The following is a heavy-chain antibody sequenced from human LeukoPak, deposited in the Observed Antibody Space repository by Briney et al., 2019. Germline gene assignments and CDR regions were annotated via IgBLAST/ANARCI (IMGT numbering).Heavy chain of an antibody. V-gene: IGHV3-7*01. J-gene: IGHJ4*02. CDR2: VKQAASEN. CDR3: ARERYCTTSACYVGVPFDY. CDR1: GFTFSTYY. Sequence: GGSLRLSCAASGFTFSTYYMTWVRQAPGKGLEWVAGVKQAASENYYVDSVKGRFTISRDNSQNSLSLQMNSLRAEDTAVYFCARERYCTTSACYVGVPFDYWGQGTLVTVSS. D-gene: IGHD2-8*01.